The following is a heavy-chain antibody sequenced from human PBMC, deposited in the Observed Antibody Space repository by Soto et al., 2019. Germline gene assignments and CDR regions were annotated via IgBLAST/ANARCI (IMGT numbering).Heavy chain of an antibody. CDR3: ARGPLGYCSSTSCYSDY. D-gene: IGHD2-2*01. J-gene: IGHJ4*02. Sequence: QVQLVQSGAAVKKPGASVKVSCKASGYTFTSYDINWVRQATGQGLERMGWMNPNSGNTGYAQKFQGRVTMTSNTSISTAYMELSSLRSEDTAVYYCARGPLGYCSSTSCYSDYWGQGTLVTVSS. CDR1: GYTFTSYD. CDR2: MNPNSGNT. V-gene: IGHV1-8*01.